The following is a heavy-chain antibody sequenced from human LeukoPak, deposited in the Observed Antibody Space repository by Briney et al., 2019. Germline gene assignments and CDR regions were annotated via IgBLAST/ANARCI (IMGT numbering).Heavy chain of an antibody. Sequence: GGSLRLSCAASGFTFSSYEMNWVRQAPGKGLEWVSYISSNGGRIYSADPLKGRVTISRDNAKNSLYLQMNSLRAEDTGVYYCARALGSGNTRGYLDYWGQGALVTVSS. V-gene: IGHV3-48*03. CDR2: ISSNGGRI. D-gene: IGHD3-10*01. J-gene: IGHJ4*02. CDR3: ARALGSGNTRGYLDY. CDR1: GFTFSSYE.